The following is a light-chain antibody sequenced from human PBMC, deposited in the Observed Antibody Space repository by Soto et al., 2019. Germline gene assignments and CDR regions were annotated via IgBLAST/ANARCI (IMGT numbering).Light chain of an antibody. CDR3: QQYGSSPRIT. CDR2: GAS. CDR1: QSVSSSY. Sequence: EIVLTQSPGTLSLSQGERATLSCRAIQSVSSSYLAWYQQKPGQAPRLLIYGASSRATGIPDRFSGSGSGTDFTLTISRLEPEDFAVYYCQQYGSSPRITFGQGTRLEN. V-gene: IGKV3-20*01. J-gene: IGKJ5*01.